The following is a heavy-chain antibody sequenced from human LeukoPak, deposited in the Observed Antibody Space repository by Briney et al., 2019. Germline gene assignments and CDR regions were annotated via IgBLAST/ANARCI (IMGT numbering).Heavy chain of an antibody. J-gene: IGHJ6*03. V-gene: IGHV4-34*01. CDR1: GGSFSGYY. CDR3: AAARRGCSGGSCYSDYYYYMDV. Sequence: PSETLSLTCAVYGGSFSGYYWSWIRQPPGKGLEWIGEINHSGSTNYNPSLKSRVTISVDKSKNQFSLKLSSVTAADTAVYYCAAARRGCSGGSCYSDYYYYMDVWGKGTTVTVSS. D-gene: IGHD2-15*01. CDR2: INHSGST.